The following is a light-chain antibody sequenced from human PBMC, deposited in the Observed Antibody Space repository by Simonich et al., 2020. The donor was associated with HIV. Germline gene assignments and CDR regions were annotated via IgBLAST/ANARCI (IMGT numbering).Light chain of an antibody. J-gene: IGKJ1*01. CDR2: WAS. Sequence: DIVMTQSPDSLAVSLGERATINCKSSQSVLYSSNTKNYLAWYQQKPGQPPKLLIYWASTREFGVPDRFSGSGSGTDFILTISSLQAEDVAVYYCQQYYSTPPTFGQGTKVEIK. CDR1: QSVLYSSNTKNY. V-gene: IGKV4-1*01. CDR3: QQYYSTPPT.